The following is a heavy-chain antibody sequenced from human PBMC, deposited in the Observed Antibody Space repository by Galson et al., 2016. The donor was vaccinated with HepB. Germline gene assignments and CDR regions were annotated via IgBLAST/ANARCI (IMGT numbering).Heavy chain of an antibody. Sequence: SLRLSCAASGFTFSTYDMHWVRQATGKGLEWVSAIGTTGDTYYADSVKGRFTISRENGKNSLNLQMNSLRAGDTAIYYCAREGMIGIDWSYFDLWGQGTLVAVSS. V-gene: IGHV3-13*01. J-gene: IGHJ5*02. D-gene: IGHD3-9*01. CDR1: GFTFSTYD. CDR2: IGTTGDT. CDR3: AREGMIGIDWSYFDL.